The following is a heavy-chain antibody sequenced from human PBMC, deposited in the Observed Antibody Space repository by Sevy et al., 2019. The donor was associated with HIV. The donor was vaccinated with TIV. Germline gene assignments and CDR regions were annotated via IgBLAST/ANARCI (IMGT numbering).Heavy chain of an antibody. CDR3: ASLDYGDYDAFDI. D-gene: IGHD4-17*01. V-gene: IGHV4-39*01. CDR1: GGSISSSSYY. Sequence: SETLSLTCTVSGGSISSSSYYWGWIRQPPGKGLEWIGSIYYSGSTYYNPSLKSRVTISVDTSKNQFSLKLSSVTAADTAVYYCASLDYGDYDAFDIWGPGTMVTVSS. CDR2: IYYSGST. J-gene: IGHJ3*02.